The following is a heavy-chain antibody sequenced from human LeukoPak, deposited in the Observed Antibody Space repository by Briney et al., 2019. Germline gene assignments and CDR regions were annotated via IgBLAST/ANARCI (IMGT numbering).Heavy chain of an antibody. CDR2: ISSSSSTI. V-gene: IGHV3-48*04. CDR1: GFTFSSYS. D-gene: IGHD2-2*01. Sequence: GGSLRLSCAASGFTFSSYSMNWVRQAPGKGLEWVSYISSSSSTIYYADSVKGRFTISRDNAKNSLYLQMNSLRAEDTAVYYCARGIRKTKYCSSTSCHNPLYYYYYYMDVWGKGTTVTVSS. CDR3: ARGIRKTKYCSSTSCHNPLYYYYYYMDV. J-gene: IGHJ6*03.